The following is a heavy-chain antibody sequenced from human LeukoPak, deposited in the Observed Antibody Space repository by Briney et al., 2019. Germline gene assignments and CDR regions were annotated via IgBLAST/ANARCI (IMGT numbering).Heavy chain of an antibody. CDR2: ISSSSSYI. Sequence: PGGSLRLSCAAPGFTFSSYSMNWVRQAPGKGLEWVSSISSSSSYIYYADSVKGRFTISRDNAKNSLYLQMNSLRAEDTAVYYCARVMEEGARVDWGQGTLVTVSS. D-gene: IGHD1-26*01. CDR3: ARVMEEGARVD. CDR1: GFTFSSYS. J-gene: IGHJ4*02. V-gene: IGHV3-21*01.